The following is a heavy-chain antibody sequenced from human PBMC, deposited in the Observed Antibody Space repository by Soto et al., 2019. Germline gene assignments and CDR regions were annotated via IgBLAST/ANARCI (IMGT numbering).Heavy chain of an antibody. CDR1: VFTFSSYA. CDR2: ISYDGSNK. Sequence: GGSLRLSCAASVFTFSSYAMHWVRQAPGKGLEWVAVISYDGSNKYYADSVKGRFTISRDNSKNTLYLQMNSLRAEDTAVYYCARGLYCSSTSCYLPYYYGMDVWGQGTTVTVS. V-gene: IGHV3-30-3*01. J-gene: IGHJ6*02. CDR3: ARGLYCSSTSCYLPYYYGMDV. D-gene: IGHD2-2*01.